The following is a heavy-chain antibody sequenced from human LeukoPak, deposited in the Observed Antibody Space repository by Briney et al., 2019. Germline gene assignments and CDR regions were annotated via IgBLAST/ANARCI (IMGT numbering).Heavy chain of an antibody. J-gene: IGHJ6*02. CDR1: GFTFSSFW. CDR2: IKQEGGEK. Sequence: PGGSLRLSCAVSGFTFSSFWMSWVRHAPGEVLEWVANIKQEGGEKYYVDSVKGRFTISRDNAKNSLYLQMNSLRAEDTAVYYCARDLRTPVEMATNYYGMDVWGQGTTVTVSS. V-gene: IGHV3-7*01. CDR3: ARDLRTPVEMATNYYGMDV. D-gene: IGHD5-24*01.